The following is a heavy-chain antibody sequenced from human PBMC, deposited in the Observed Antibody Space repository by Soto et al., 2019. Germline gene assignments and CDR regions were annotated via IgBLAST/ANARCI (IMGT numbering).Heavy chain of an antibody. CDR3: ARPAASDFDY. D-gene: IGHD6-13*01. CDR1: GGSMSSYY. V-gene: IGHV4-59*01. Sequence: SGPLSLTCTVSGGSMSSYYWSWIRQPPGKGLEWIGYIYYSGSTNYNPSLKSRVTISVDTSKNQFSLKLSSVTAADTAVYYCARPAASDFDYWGQGAVLTVYS. CDR2: IYYSGST. J-gene: IGHJ4*02.